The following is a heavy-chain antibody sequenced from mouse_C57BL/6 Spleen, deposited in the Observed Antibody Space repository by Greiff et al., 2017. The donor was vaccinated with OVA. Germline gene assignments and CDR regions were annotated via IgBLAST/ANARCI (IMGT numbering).Heavy chain of an antibody. J-gene: IGHJ1*03. CDR3: AREATVVAKYFDV. CDR1: GYTFTSYD. CDR2: IYPRDGST. V-gene: IGHV1-85*01. Sequence: QVQLQQSGPELVKPGASVKLSCKASGYTFTSYDINWVKQRPGQGLEWIGWIYPRDGSTTYNEKFKGKATLTVDTSSSTAYMELHSLTSEDSAVYFCAREATVVAKYFDVWGTGTTVTVSS. D-gene: IGHD1-1*01.